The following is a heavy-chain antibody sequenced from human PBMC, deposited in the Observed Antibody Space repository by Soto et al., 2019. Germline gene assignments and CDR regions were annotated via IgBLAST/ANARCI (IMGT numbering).Heavy chain of an antibody. V-gene: IGHV3-23*01. CDR3: AKGGQGDFSYYDSSGYFDY. CDR1: GFTFSSYA. Sequence: PGGSLRLSCAASGFTFSSYAMSWVRQAPGKGLEWVSAISGSGGSTYYADSVKGRFTISRDNSKNTLYLQMNSLRAEDTAVYYCAKGGQGDFSYYDSSGYFDYWGQGTLVTVSS. CDR2: ISGSGGST. J-gene: IGHJ4*02. D-gene: IGHD3-22*01.